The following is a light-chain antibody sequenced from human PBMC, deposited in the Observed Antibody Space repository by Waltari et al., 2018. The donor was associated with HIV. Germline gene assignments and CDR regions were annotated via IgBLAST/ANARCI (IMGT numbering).Light chain of an antibody. V-gene: IGLV2-11*01. CDR1: SSDVGGYNY. CDR2: DVT. J-gene: IGLJ2*01. CDR3: AAWDDNVNGL. Sequence: QSALIQFHSVSGSPGQSVTITCTGSSSDVGGYNYVSWYQKRPGKAPKLMIFDVTKRPSGVPNRFSGSKSGTSASLAISGLQFEDEGDYYCAAWDDNVNGLFGGGTKLTVL.